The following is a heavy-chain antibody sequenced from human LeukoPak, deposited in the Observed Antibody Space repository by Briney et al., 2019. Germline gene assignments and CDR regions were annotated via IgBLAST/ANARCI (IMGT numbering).Heavy chain of an antibody. CDR2: INPNSGGT. Sequence: ASVKVSCKASGYTFTGYYMHWVRQAPGQGLEWMGWINPNSGGTNYAQKFQGRVTMTRDTSISTAYMELSRLRSDDTAVYYCARYPVRGVITDPDYWGQGTLVTVSS. CDR3: ARYPVRGVITDPDY. V-gene: IGHV1-2*02. D-gene: IGHD3-10*01. CDR1: GYTFTGYY. J-gene: IGHJ4*02.